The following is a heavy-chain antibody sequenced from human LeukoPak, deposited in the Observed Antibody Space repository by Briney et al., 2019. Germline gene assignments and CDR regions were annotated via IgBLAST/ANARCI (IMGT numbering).Heavy chain of an antibody. Sequence: SVKVSCKASGGTFSSYAISWVRQAPGQGLEWMGGIIPIFGTANYAQKFQGRVTITADESTSTAYMELSSLRSEDTAAYYCARLPDIVATISVDYWGQGTLVTVSS. CDR1: GGTFSSYA. CDR2: IIPIFGTA. CDR3: ARLPDIVATISVDY. V-gene: IGHV1-69*01. J-gene: IGHJ4*02. D-gene: IGHD5-12*01.